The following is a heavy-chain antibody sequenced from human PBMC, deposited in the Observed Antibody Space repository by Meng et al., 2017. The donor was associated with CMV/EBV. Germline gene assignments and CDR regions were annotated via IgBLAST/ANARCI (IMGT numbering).Heavy chain of an antibody. D-gene: IGHD6-13*01. Sequence: GGSLRLSCAASGFTFSSYSMNWVRQAPGKGLEWVSSISSSSGYICYADSVKGRFTISRDNAKNSLYLQMNSLRAEDTAVYYCASPHVGGSSSWYDFDYWGQGTLVTVSS. V-gene: IGHV3-21*01. CDR1: GFTFSSYS. J-gene: IGHJ4*02. CDR3: ASPHVGGSSSWYDFDY. CDR2: ISSSSGYI.